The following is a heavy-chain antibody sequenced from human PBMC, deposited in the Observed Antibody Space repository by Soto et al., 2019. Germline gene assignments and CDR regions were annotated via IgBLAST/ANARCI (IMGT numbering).Heavy chain of an antibody. CDR3: AKDSLTPSLLNIVVVPAAIYYYGMDV. J-gene: IGHJ6*02. V-gene: IGHV1-3*01. D-gene: IGHD2-2*01. CDR1: GYTFTSYA. CDR2: INAGNGNT. Sequence: ASVKVSCKASGYTFTSYAMHWVRQAPGQRLEWMGWINAGNGNTKYSQKFQGRFTISRDNSKNTLYLQMNSLRAEDTAVYYCAKDSLTPSLLNIVVVPAAIYYYGMDVWGQGTTVTVS.